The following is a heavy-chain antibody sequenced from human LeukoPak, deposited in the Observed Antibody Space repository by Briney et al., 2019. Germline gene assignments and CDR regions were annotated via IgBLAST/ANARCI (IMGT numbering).Heavy chain of an antibody. D-gene: IGHD6-19*01. CDR1: GYTFTSYG. J-gene: IGHJ4*02. CDR2: ISAYNGNT. V-gene: IGHV1-18*01. CDR3: ARVPPYSSGWYSCDY. Sequence: ASVKVSCKASGYTFTSYGISWVRQAPGQGLEWMGWISAYNGNTNYAQKLQGRVTMTTDTSTSTAYMELRSLRSDDTAVYCCARVPPYSSGWYSCDYWGQGTLVTVSS.